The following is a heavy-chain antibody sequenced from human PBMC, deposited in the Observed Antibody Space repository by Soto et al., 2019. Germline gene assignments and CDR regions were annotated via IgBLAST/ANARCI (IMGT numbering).Heavy chain of an antibody. Sequence: EVQLLESGGGVVQPGGSLRLSCAASGFTFSSYAMRWVRQAPGKGLEWVSAISGSGGSTYYADSVKGRFTISRDNSKNTPYLQMDSLRAEATAVVYCAKDERGGSYVDWGQGTMVTVSS. J-gene: IGHJ1*01. CDR1: GFTFSSYA. V-gene: IGHV3-23*01. D-gene: IGHD1-26*01. CDR2: ISGSGGST. CDR3: AKDERGGSYVD.